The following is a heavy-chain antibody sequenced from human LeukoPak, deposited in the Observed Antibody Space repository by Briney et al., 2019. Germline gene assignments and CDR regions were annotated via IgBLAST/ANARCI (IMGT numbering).Heavy chain of an antibody. J-gene: IGHJ5*02. CDR2: IKQDGSEK. CDR3: ARDLGGSSGYSTNWFDP. Sequence: GGSLRLSCAASGFTFSSYWMSWFRQAPGKGLEWVANIKQDGSEKCFVDSVKVRFAISRDNAENLLYLQMNSLRAEDTAVYYCARDLGGSSGYSTNWFDPWGQGTLVTVSS. D-gene: IGHD3-22*01. CDR1: GFTFSSYW. V-gene: IGHV3-7*01.